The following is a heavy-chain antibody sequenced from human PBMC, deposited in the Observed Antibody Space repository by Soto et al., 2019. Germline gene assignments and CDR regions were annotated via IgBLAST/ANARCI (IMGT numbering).Heavy chain of an antibody. Sequence: EVQLLESGGGLVQPGGSLRLSCAASGFTFSSYGMSWVRQAPGKGLEWVSGISGSGGSTYYADSVKGRFTISRDNPKNTLYLQMNSLRAEDTAVYDCAKEGRYSSSRGYFDYWGQGTLVTVSS. CDR1: GFTFSSYG. D-gene: IGHD6-13*01. J-gene: IGHJ4*02. V-gene: IGHV3-23*01. CDR2: ISGSGGST. CDR3: AKEGRYSSSRGYFDY.